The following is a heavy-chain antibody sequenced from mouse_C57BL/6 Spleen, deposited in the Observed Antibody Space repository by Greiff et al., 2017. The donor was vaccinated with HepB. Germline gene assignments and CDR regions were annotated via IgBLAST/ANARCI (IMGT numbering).Heavy chain of an antibody. D-gene: IGHD4-1*01. V-gene: IGHV1-55*01. Sequence: QVQLQQSGAELVKPGASVKMSCKASGYTFTSYWLTWVKQRPGQGLEWIGDIYPGSGSTNYNEKFQSKATLTVDTSSSTAYMQLSSLTSEDSAVYYCTRDQNWDLYYAMDYWGQGTSVTVSS. J-gene: IGHJ4*01. CDR1: GYTFTSYW. CDR3: TRDQNWDLYYAMDY. CDR2: IYPGSGST.